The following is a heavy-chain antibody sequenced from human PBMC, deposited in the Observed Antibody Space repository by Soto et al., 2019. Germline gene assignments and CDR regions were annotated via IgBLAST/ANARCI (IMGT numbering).Heavy chain of an antibody. CDR3: ARVGTLGYCTNGVCYSMDV. Sequence: QVQLQESGPGLVKPSQTLSLTCTVSGGSISSGGYYWSWIRQHPGKGLEWIGYIYYSGSTYYNPYLTSRVTISVDTSKNQFSLKLSSVTAADTAVYYCARVGTLGYCTNGVCYSMDVWGQGTTVTVSS. CDR1: GGSISSGGYY. CDR2: IYYSGST. J-gene: IGHJ6*02. V-gene: IGHV4-31*03. D-gene: IGHD2-8*01.